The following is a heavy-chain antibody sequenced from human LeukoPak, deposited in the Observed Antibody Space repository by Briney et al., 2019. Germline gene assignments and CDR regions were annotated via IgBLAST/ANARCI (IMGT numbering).Heavy chain of an antibody. Sequence: SETLSLTCAVYGGSFSGYYWTWIRQPPGKGLEWIGEINHSGSTNYNPSLKSRVTISVDTSKNKFSLKLSSVTAADTAVYYCAREGRTYGSGSYKAFDFWGQGTMVTVSS. V-gene: IGHV4-34*01. CDR3: AREGRTYGSGSYKAFDF. J-gene: IGHJ3*01. D-gene: IGHD3-10*01. CDR2: INHSGST. CDR1: GGSFSGYY.